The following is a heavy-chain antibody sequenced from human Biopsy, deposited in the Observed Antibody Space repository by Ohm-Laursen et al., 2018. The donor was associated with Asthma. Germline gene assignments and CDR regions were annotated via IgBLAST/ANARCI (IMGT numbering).Heavy chain of an antibody. CDR2: VTYDGISQ. CDR3: ARERAGVLGSYNGMNV. J-gene: IGHJ6*02. Sequence: SLRLSCAASGFTFSNYGMHWVRQVAGKGLDWVAVVTYDGISQYYAESVKGRFTISRDNSRNTLNLQMNSVRPDDTAVYFCARERAGVLGSYNGMNVWGQGTTVTVSS. CDR1: GFTFSNYG. V-gene: IGHV3-30*03. D-gene: IGHD2-8*01.